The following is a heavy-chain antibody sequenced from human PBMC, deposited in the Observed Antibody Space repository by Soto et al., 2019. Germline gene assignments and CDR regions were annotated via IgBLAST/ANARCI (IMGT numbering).Heavy chain of an antibody. J-gene: IGHJ6*02. D-gene: IGHD3-3*01. V-gene: IGHV4-38-2*02. CDR2: IFHTGTT. CDR3: ARDKRFLEWLPAVDGMDV. Sequence: SETLSLTCTVSGDSISSGYHWAWIRQPPWMRLEWVASIFHTGTTYYNPSLTSRVTISVDTSKNQFSLKLSSVTAADTAVYYCARDKRFLEWLPAVDGMDVWGQGTTVTVSS. CDR1: GDSISSGYH.